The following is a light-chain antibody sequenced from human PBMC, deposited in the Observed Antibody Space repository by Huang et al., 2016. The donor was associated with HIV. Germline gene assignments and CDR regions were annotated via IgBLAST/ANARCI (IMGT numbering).Light chain of an antibody. CDR2: STS. Sequence: EVVMTQSPGTLSVSPGKIATLSCKTSESLNNKLVWYQQKPGQAHRLLIYSTSTRATGVPARVSGGGSWTEFTLTISSLQFEDFGIYYCQQYSNWPPMYTFGQGTKLEI. V-gene: IGKV3-15*01. CDR1: ESLNNK. J-gene: IGKJ2*01. CDR3: QQYSNWPPMYT.